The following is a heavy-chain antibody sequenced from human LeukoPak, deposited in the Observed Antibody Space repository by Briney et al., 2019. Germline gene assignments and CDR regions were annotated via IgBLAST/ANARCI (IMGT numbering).Heavy chain of an antibody. CDR2: IIPIFGTT. J-gene: IGHJ5*02. D-gene: IGHD6-13*01. V-gene: IGHV1-69*13. CDR3: ARVGGGSSTWYGWFDP. CDR1: GGTFNNYP. Sequence: GASVKVSCKASGGTFNNYPISWGQQAPGQGLEWMGGIIPIFGTTNYAPKFQGRVTFTADESTSTVYMELSSLRSEDTAVYYCARVGGGSSTWYGWFDPWGQGTLVTVSS.